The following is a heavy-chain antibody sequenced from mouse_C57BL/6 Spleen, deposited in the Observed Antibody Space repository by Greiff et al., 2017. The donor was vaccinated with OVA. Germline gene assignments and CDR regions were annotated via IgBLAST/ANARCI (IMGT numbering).Heavy chain of an antibody. V-gene: IGHV1-26*01. J-gene: IGHJ3*01. CDR1: GYTFTDYY. CDR2: INPNNGGT. Sequence: EVKLQQSGPELVKPGASVKISCKASGYTFTDYYMNWVKQSHGKSLEWIGDINPNNGGTSYNQKFKGKATLTVDKSSSTAYMELRSLTSEDSAVYDCARGYYGSSAWFAYWGQGTLVTVSA. D-gene: IGHD1-1*01. CDR3: ARGYYGSSAWFAY.